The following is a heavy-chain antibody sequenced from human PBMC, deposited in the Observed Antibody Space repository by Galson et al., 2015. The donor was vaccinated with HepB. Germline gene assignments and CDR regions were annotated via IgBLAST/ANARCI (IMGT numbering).Heavy chain of an antibody. CDR1: GGSISSSSNY. Sequence: QVQLQESGPGLVKPSETLSLTCPVPGGSISSSSNYWGWIRQSPGKGLGWIGRIYYSGSTYYNPSLKSRVTISVDTSKNQFSLKLSSVTAADTAVYYCARYCSSTSCYRGAFDIWGQGTMVTVSS. CDR2: IYYSGST. J-gene: IGHJ3*02. CDR3: ARYCSSTSCYRGAFDI. D-gene: IGHD2-2*02. V-gene: IGHV4-39*07.